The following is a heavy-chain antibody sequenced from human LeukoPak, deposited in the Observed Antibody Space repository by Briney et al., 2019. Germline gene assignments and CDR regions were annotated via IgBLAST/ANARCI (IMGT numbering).Heavy chain of an antibody. CDR2: INPSGGGT. Sequence: GASVKVSCKASGHSFTNYYIHWVRQAPGQGLEWMGRINPSGGGTSYAQKFQGRVTMTRDMSTSTVYMELSSLRSEDTAVYYRARDQDSIGYGENLYWGQGILVTVSS. J-gene: IGHJ4*02. CDR3: ARDQDSIGYGENLY. V-gene: IGHV1-46*01. D-gene: IGHD5-18*01. CDR1: GHSFTNYY.